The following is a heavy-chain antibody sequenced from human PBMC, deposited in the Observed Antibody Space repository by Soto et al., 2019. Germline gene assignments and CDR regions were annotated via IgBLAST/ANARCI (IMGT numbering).Heavy chain of an antibody. J-gene: IGHJ6*02. D-gene: IGHD3-10*01. V-gene: IGHV4-4*02. CDR2: IYHSGST. Sequence: SEPLSLTCAVSGGSISSSNWWSWVRQPPGKGLEWIGEIYHSGSTNYNPSLKSRVTISVDKSKNQFSLKLSSVTAADTAVYYCAGTMVRGVKDYYYGMDVWGQGTTVT. CDR1: GGSISSSNW. CDR3: AGTMVRGVKDYYYGMDV.